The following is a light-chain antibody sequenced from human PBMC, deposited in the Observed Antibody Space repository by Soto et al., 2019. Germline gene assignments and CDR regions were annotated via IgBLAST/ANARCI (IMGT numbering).Light chain of an antibody. Sequence: EIVLTQSPGTLSLSPGERATLSCRASQSVTSNYLAWYQQKPGQAPRLLIYEASSEATGTPDRFIGRGSGTDFTLTISRLEPEDFAAYYCQQYDDSPSTFGQGTQLEIK. V-gene: IGKV3-20*01. J-gene: IGKJ5*01. CDR2: EAS. CDR1: QSVTSNY. CDR3: QQYDDSPST.